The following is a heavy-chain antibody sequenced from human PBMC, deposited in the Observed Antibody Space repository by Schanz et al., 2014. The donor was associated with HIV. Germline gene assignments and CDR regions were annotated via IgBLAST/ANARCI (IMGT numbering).Heavy chain of an antibody. CDR2: IGSSTNTK. Sequence: VQLLESGGGLVQPGGSLRLSCAASGFNFNDFYMSWIRQAPGKGLEWISSIGSSTNTKNYADSVKGRFTISRDNAKNSLYLQMKGLTDEDTAVYYCYGDESGYWGQGTLVTVSS. CDR3: YGDESGY. D-gene: IGHD4-17*01. CDR1: GFNFNDFY. V-gene: IGHV3-11*03. J-gene: IGHJ4*02.